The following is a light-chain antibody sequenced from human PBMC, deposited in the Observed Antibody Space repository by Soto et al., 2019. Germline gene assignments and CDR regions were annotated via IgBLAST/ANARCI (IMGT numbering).Light chain of an antibody. CDR2: DVI. Sequence: QSALTQPASVSGSPGQSITISCTGTSSNVGSYKLVSWYQQHPGKAPKLMIYDVIKRPSGVPDRFSGSKSGNTASLTIYGLQAEDEADYHCCSYAGSYTHVFGTGTKLTVL. J-gene: IGLJ1*01. CDR1: SSNVGSYKL. V-gene: IGLV2-11*01. CDR3: CSYAGSYTHV.